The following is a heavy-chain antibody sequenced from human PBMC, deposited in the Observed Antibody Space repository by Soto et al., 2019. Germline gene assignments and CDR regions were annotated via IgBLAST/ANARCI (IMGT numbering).Heavy chain of an antibody. CDR3: ARGAIAARILDY. D-gene: IGHD6-6*01. Sequence: PGGSLRLSCAASGFTVSSNYMSWVRQAPGKGLEWVSLIYAGGSTYYADSVKGRFTVSRDNSKNTQYLQMNSLRAEDTAVYYCARGAIAARILDYWGQGTLVTVSS. V-gene: IGHV3-53*01. CDR1: GFTVSSNY. CDR2: IYAGGST. J-gene: IGHJ4*02.